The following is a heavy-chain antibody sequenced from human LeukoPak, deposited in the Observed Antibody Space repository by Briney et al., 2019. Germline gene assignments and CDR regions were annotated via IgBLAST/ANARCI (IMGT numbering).Heavy chain of an antibody. CDR2: ISHSGTI. CDR3: AGEDYGGYRFDY. Sequence: KASETLSLTCTVSGGSITSYFWSWIRQPPGKALEWNAYISHSGTINYNHSLKSRVAISLDASKTQFSLKLRSVTAADTAVYYCAGEDYGGYRFDYWGQGMLVTISS. CDR1: GGSITSYF. D-gene: IGHD4-23*01. J-gene: IGHJ4*02. V-gene: IGHV4-59*01.